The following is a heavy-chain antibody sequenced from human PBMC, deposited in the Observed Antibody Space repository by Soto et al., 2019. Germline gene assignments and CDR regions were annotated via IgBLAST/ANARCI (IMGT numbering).Heavy chain of an antibody. CDR2: ISSGGHTA. CDR3: AKVRGGGFGDALDY. CDR1: GFGFSNFA. V-gene: IGHV3-23*01. Sequence: EVRVLDSGGGLVQPGGSLRLTCAASGFGFSNFAMTWVRQAPGKGFEWVSFISSGGHTANYADSMKGRFTISRDNYRNTVVLQMNSLRADDTAVYHCAKVRGGGFGDALDYWGQGTLVTVSP. D-gene: IGHD3-16*01. J-gene: IGHJ4*02.